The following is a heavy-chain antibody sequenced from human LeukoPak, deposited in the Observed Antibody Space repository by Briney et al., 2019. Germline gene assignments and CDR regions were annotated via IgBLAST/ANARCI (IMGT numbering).Heavy chain of an antibody. J-gene: IGHJ6*03. CDR3: ARRLAARLGDYMDV. V-gene: IGHV1-2*02. D-gene: IGHD6-6*01. CDR2: INPNSGGT. CDR1: GYTFTGYY. Sequence: ASVKVSCKASGYTFTGYYMHWVRQAPGQGLEWMGWINPNSGGTNYAQKFQGRVTMTRDTSISTAYMELSRLRSDDTAVYYCARRLAARLGDYMDVWGKGTTVTVSS.